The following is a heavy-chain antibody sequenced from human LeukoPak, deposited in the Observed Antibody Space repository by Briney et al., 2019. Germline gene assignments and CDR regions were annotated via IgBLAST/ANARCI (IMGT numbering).Heavy chain of an antibody. V-gene: IGHV4-4*07. CDR3: ARDIGYYGSGSLDY. CDR1: GGSISSYY. J-gene: IGHJ4*02. CDR2: IYTSGST. D-gene: IGHD3-10*01. Sequence: SETLSLTCTVSGGSISSYYWIWIRQPAGKGLEWIGRIYTSGSTNYNPSLKSRVTMSVDTSKNQFSLKLSSVTAADTAVYYCARDIGYYGSGSLDYWGQGTLVTVSS.